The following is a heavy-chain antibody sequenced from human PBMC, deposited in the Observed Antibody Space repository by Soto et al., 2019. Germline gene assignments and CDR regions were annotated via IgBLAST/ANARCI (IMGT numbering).Heavy chain of an antibody. Sequence: GGSLRLSCAASGFTFSYYWMTWVRQAPGKGLQWVANIKEDGSEKYYVGSVEGRFTISRDNAKNSLYLQMNSLRAEDTAVYFCGRGASSPAVWCPGLMVTLSS. CDR2: IKEDGSEK. D-gene: IGHD1-26*01. CDR1: GFTFSYYW. V-gene: IGHV3-7*01. J-gene: IGHJ6*02. CDR3: GRGASSPAV.